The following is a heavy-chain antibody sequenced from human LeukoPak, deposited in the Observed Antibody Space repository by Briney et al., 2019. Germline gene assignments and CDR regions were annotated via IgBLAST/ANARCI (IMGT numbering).Heavy chain of an antibody. CDR3: ARGLPVNYYDSSGSGTNFDY. J-gene: IGHJ4*02. V-gene: IGHV4-34*01. CDR2: VNHSGST. CDR1: GGSFSGYY. Sequence: PSETLSLTCAVYGGSFSGYYWSWIRQPPGKGLEWIGEVNHSGSTNYNPSLKSRVTISVDTSKNQFSLKLSSVTAADTAVYYCARGLPVNYYDSSGSGTNFDYWGQGTLVTVSS. D-gene: IGHD3-22*01.